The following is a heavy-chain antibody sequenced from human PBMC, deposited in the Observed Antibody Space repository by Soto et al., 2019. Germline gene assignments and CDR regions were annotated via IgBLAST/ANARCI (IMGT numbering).Heavy chain of an antibody. CDR2: INHSGST. CDR1: GGSFSGYY. D-gene: IGHD2-8*02. Sequence: QVQLQQWGAGLLKPSETLSLTCAVYGGSFSGYYWTWIRQPPGTGLEWIGEINHSGSTNYNPSLKXGVTIPVDTSNNPFSLKLTSVTASDPVVYYCARDKITGLFDYWGQGPLVTVSS. CDR3: ARDKITGLFDY. J-gene: IGHJ4*02. V-gene: IGHV4-34*01.